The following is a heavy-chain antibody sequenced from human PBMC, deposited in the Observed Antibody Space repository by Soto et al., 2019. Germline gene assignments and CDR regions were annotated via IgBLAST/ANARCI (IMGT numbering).Heavy chain of an antibody. CDR1: AFSFSTSW. J-gene: IGHJ4*02. CDR3: ARAGQYRFDN. Sequence: GGSLRLSCAASAFSFSTSWMHWVRQAPGEGLVWVSRINPDGRTINYADSVKGRFTISRDNAKNTLYLQMNILRVEDTAVYFCARAGQYRFDNWGPGPLVTVSS. V-gene: IGHV3-74*01. CDR2: INPDGRTI. D-gene: IGHD2-2*01.